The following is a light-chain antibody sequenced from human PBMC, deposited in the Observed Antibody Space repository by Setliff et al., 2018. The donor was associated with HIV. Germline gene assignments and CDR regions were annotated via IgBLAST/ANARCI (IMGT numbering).Light chain of an antibody. CDR2: DVS. Sequence: QSVLTQPASVSGSRGQSITISCTGTGSDVGGYNYVSWYQQHPGKAPKLMIYDVSNRPSGVSNRFSGSKSGNTASLTISGLQAEDEADYYCSLYTSSSSYVFGTGTKVTVL. CDR1: GSDVGGYNY. CDR3: SLYTSSSSYV. J-gene: IGLJ1*01. V-gene: IGLV2-14*03.